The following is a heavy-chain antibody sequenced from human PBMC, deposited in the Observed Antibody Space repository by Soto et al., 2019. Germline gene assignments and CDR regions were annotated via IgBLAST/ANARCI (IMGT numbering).Heavy chain of an antibody. Sequence: QVHLHESGPGLVKPSETLSLTCTVSNDSISNYYWNWIRQSPGKGLEWIGYISYPGTTNYNPSLRSRVAISLDTSKKHFSLTLSSVTAADPAVYFCARGGVMVTDKWLDPWGQGTLVTVSS. D-gene: IGHD2-21*02. CDR1: NDSISNYY. J-gene: IGHJ5*02. V-gene: IGHV4-59*08. CDR3: ARGGVMVTDKWLDP. CDR2: ISYPGTT.